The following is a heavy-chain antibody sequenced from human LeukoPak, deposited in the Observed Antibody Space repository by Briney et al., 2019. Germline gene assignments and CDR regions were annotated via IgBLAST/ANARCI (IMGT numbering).Heavy chain of an antibody. CDR2: ISGSGGST. CDR1: GFTFSSYA. CDR3: AKDQVETRWRQFSRVDY. D-gene: IGHD5-24*01. V-gene: IGHV3-23*01. J-gene: IGHJ4*02. Sequence: GGSLRLSRAASGFTFSSYAMSWGRQAPGKGLEWVSAISGSGGSTYYADSVKGRFTISRDNSKNTLYLQMNSLRAEDTAVYYCAKDQVETRWRQFSRVDYWGQGTLVTVSS.